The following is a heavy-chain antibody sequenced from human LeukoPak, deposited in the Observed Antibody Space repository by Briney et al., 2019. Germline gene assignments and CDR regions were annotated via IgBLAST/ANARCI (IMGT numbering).Heavy chain of an antibody. CDR1: GFTFSSYA. J-gene: IGHJ4*02. Sequence: PGGSLRLSCAASGFTFSSYAMSWVRQAPGKGLEWVSAIGGSGGSTYYADSVKGRFTISRDNSKNTLYLQMNSLRAEDTAVYYCAKGVGATSCFDYWGQGTLVTVSS. V-gene: IGHV3-23*01. CDR3: AKGVGATSCFDY. CDR2: IGGSGGST. D-gene: IGHD1-26*01.